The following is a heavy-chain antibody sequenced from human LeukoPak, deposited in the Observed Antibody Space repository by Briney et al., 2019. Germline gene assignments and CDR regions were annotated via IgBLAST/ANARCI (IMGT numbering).Heavy chain of an antibody. V-gene: IGHV4-61*02. Sequence: PSETLSLTCTVSGGSISSAGYYWTWIRQPAGKGLEWIGRIYTSGSTNYNPSLKSRVTISVDTSKSQFSLKLTSVTAADTAVYYCARGPYYYDSSGSFDYWGQGTLVTVSS. J-gene: IGHJ4*02. CDR3: ARGPYYYDSSGSFDY. D-gene: IGHD3-22*01. CDR2: IYTSGST. CDR1: GGSISSAGYY.